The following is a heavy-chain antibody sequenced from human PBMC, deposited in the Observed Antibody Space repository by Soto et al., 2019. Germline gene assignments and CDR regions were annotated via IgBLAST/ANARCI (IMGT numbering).Heavy chain of an antibody. D-gene: IGHD3-3*01. J-gene: IGHJ4*02. CDR1: GFTFSSYA. CDR2: ISGSGGST. Sequence: GGSLRLSCAASGFTFSSYAMSWVRQAPGKGLEWVSAISGSGGSTYYADSVKGRFTISRDNSKNTLYLQMNSLRAEDTAVYYCARLMSYDFWSGYYKAYFDYWGQGTLVTVSS. CDR3: ARLMSYDFWSGYYKAYFDY. V-gene: IGHV3-23*01.